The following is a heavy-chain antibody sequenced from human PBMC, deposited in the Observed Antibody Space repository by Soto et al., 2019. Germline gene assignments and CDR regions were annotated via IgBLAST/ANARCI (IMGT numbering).Heavy chain of an antibody. Sequence: VSLQLSCSASGFTFSSYAMHWVRQAPGKGLEYVSAISSNGGSTYYADSVKGRFTISRDNSKNTLYLQMSSLRAEDAAVYYCVKDDSSSWYGHDAFDIWGQGTMVTV. J-gene: IGHJ3*02. CDR3: VKDDSSSWYGHDAFDI. V-gene: IGHV3-64D*06. CDR1: GFTFSSYA. D-gene: IGHD6-13*01. CDR2: ISSNGGST.